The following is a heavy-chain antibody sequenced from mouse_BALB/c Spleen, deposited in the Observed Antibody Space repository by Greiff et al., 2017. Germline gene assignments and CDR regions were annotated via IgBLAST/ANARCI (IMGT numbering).Heavy chain of an antibody. CDR1: GDSITSGY. Sequence: EVKLVESGPSLVKPSQTLSLTCSVTGDSITSGYWNWIRKFPGNKLEYMGYISYSGSTYYNPSLKSRISITRDTSKNQYYLQLNSVTTEDTATYYCARWGLTGFAYWGQGTLVTVSA. J-gene: IGHJ3*01. CDR3: ARWGLTGFAY. V-gene: IGHV3-8*02. CDR2: ISYSGST. D-gene: IGHD1-3*01.